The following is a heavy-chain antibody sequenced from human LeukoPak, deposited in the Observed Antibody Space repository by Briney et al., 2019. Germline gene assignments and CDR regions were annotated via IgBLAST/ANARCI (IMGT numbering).Heavy chain of an antibody. CDR2: ISAYNGNT. CDR3: ARDPSYYDFWSGALPNDY. CDR1: GYSFTSYG. Sequence: GASVKVSCKASGYSFTSYGISWVRQAPGQGLEWMGWISAYNGNTNYAQKLQGRVTMTTDTSTRTADMELRSLRSDDTAVYSCARDPSYYDFWSGALPNDYWGQGTLVTVSS. D-gene: IGHD3-3*01. J-gene: IGHJ4*02. V-gene: IGHV1-18*01.